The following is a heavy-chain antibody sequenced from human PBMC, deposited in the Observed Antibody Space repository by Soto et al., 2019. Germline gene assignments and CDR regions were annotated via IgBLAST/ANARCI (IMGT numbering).Heavy chain of an antibody. V-gene: IGHV4-30-2*01. CDR3: ARDSAYHWFDP. CDR1: GGSISSGGYS. Sequence: QLQLQESGSGLVKPSQTLSLTCAVSGGSISSGGYSWSWIRQPPGKGLEWIGYIYQSGSTYYNPSLKSRVTISVDWSKNHFSLELSSVTAADTAVYYCARDSAYHWFDPWGQGTLVTVSS. J-gene: IGHJ5*02. CDR2: IYQSGST.